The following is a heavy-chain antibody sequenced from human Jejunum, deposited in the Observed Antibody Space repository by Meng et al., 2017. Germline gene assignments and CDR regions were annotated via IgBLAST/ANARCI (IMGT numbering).Heavy chain of an antibody. CDR2: IYHSGTT. D-gene: IGHD2-21*01. CDR1: GYSISSGYY. CDR3: VRDNGGADN. J-gene: IGHJ4*02. V-gene: IGHV4-38-2*02. Sequence: SETLSLTCTVSGYSISSGYYWGWIRQPPGKGLEWIGSIYHSGTTYYSPSLESRVTMSVDTSNNQFSLKLNSLTAADTAVYYCVRDNGGADNWGQGTLVTVSS.